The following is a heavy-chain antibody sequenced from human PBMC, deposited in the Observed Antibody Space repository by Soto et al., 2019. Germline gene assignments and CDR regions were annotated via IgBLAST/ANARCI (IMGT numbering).Heavy chain of an antibody. D-gene: IGHD3-3*01. CDR3: AKRFTLFGEVKLSHDFDY. V-gene: IGHV3-23*01. J-gene: IGHJ4*02. CDR2: ISYSGTTT. Sequence: EVQLLESGGGLVQPEGSLRLSCAASGFTFSSHAMSWVRQAPGKGLEWVSAISYSGTTTYYAESVKGRFTISRDNSKNTLYLQMNSLRVEDTAIYYCAKRFTLFGEVKLSHDFDYWGQGTLVTVSS. CDR1: GFTFSSHA.